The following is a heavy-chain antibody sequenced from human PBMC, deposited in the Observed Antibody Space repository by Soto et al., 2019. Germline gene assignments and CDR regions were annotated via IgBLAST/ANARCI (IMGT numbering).Heavy chain of an antibody. CDR1: GFTFGSYW. J-gene: IGHJ3*02. CDR2: INGDGDNT. V-gene: IGHV3-74*01. Sequence: GGSLRLSCTASGFTFGSYWMHWVRQAPGKGLVWVSQINGDGDNTKYADSVKGRFTISRDNAKSTLFLQMNSLGAEDTAVYYCTRGSVLLVPGAIRAYDIWGQGTKVTVSS. D-gene: IGHD2-2*01. CDR3: TRGSVLLVPGAIRAYDI.